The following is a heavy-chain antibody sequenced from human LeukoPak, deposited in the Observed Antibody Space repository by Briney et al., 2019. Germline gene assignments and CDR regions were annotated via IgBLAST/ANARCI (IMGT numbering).Heavy chain of an antibody. CDR3: ARDHGFYTSGRDY. D-gene: IGHD3-10*01. CDR2: IIPIFGTA. V-gene: IGHV1-69*13. CDR1: GGTFSSYE. Sequence: SVKVSCKAYGGTFSSYEISWVRQAPGPELEWMGGIIPIFGTANYAPKFQGRVTITADESTSTAYMEMSSLRPEDTAVYYCARDHGFYTSGRDYWGQGTLVIVSS. J-gene: IGHJ4*02.